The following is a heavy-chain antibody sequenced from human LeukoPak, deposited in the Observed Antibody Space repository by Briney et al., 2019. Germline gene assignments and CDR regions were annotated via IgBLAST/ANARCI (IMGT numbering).Heavy chain of an antibody. J-gene: IGHJ4*02. CDR2: ISSSSGYI. CDR3: ARARAAMAVPWNY. Sequence: PGGSLRLSCAASGFTFSSYSMNWVRQAPGKGLEWVSSISSSSGYIYYADSVKGRFTISRDNAKNSLYLQMNSLRAEDTAVYYCARARAAMAVPWNYWGQGTLVTVSS. D-gene: IGHD6-25*01. CDR1: GFTFSSYS. V-gene: IGHV3-21*01.